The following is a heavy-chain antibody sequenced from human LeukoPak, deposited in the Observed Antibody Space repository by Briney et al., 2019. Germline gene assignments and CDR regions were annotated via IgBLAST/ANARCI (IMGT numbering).Heavy chain of an antibody. Sequence: SETLSLTCAVYGGSFSGYYWGWIRQPPGKGLEWIGSIYYSGSTYYNPSLKSRVTISVDTSKNQFSLKLSSVTAADTAVYYCARALSYYYGSGSYGHNWFDPWGQGTLVTVSS. CDR2: IYYSGST. D-gene: IGHD3-10*01. J-gene: IGHJ5*02. CDR3: ARALSYYYGSGSYGHNWFDP. CDR1: GGSFSGYY. V-gene: IGHV4-34*01.